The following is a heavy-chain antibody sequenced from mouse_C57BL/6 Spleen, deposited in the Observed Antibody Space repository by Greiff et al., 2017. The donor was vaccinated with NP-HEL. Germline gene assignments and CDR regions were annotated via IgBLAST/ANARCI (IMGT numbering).Heavy chain of an antibody. CDR2: IDPSDSYT. V-gene: IGHV1-69*01. CDR3: ARTSVMDY. CDR1: GYTFTSYW. D-gene: IGHD2-10*02. J-gene: IGHJ4*01. Sequence: QVQLQQSGAELVMPGASVKLSCKASGYTFTSYWMHWVKQRPGQGLEWIGEIDPSDSYTNYNQKFKGKSTLTVDKSSSTAYMQLSSLTSEDSAVYYCARTSVMDYWGQGTSVTVSS.